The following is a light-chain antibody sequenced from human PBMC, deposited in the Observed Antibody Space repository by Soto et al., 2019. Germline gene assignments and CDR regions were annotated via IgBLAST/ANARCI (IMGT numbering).Light chain of an antibody. J-gene: IGLJ3*02. CDR2: DVS. CDR3: CSYAGSYTWV. CDR1: SSDVGGYNY. V-gene: IGLV2-11*01. Sequence: QSVLTQPRSVSGSPGQSVTISCTGTSSDVGGYNYVSWYQQHPDKAPKLMIYDVSKRPSGVPDRFSGSKSGNTASLTISGLQAEDEADYYCCSYAGSYTWVFGGGTKRTVL.